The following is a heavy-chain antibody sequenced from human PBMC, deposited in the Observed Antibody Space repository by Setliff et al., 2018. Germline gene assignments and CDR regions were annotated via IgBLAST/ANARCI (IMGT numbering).Heavy chain of an antibody. V-gene: IGHV1-18*01. J-gene: IGHJ4*02. CDR2: ISAYTGNT. D-gene: IGHD2-8*01. CDR3: SKLVRYCTTTACQGASGAEF. Sequence: ASVKVSCKASGYTFSNYGITWVRQAPGQGLEWMGWISAYTGNTKFAQKFQGGATMTTDTSTSTAYLELRSLTSDDTAVYYCSKLVRYCTTTACQGASGAEFWGQGTLVTVSS. CDR1: GYTFSNYG.